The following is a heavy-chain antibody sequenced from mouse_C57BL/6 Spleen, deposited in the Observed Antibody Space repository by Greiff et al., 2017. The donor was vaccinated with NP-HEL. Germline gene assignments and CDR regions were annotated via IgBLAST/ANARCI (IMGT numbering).Heavy chain of an antibody. Sequence: VQLQQSGPELVKPGASVKISCKASGYTFTDYYMNWVKQSHGKSLEWIGDINPNNGGTSYNQKFKGKATLTVDKSSSTAYMELRSLTSEDSAVYYCARGGNYFYYFDYWGQGTTLTVSS. V-gene: IGHV1-26*01. CDR1: GYTFTDYY. D-gene: IGHD2-1*01. CDR3: ARGGNYFYYFDY. CDR2: INPNNGGT. J-gene: IGHJ2*01.